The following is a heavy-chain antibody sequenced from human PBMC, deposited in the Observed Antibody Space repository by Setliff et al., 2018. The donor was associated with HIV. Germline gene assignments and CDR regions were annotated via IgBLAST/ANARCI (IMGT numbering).Heavy chain of an antibody. V-gene: IGHV1-18*01. Sequence: ASVKVSCKASGYTFTTYDITWVRQAPGQGLEWLGWISPYNGHTNFAQKFQGRVTITRDTSASTAYMELSSLRSEDTAVYYCARVPKPLRYFSPNDAFDIWGQGTMVTVSS. J-gene: IGHJ3*02. CDR1: GYTFTTYD. CDR3: ARVPKPLRYFSPNDAFDI. CDR2: ISPYNGHT. D-gene: IGHD3-9*01.